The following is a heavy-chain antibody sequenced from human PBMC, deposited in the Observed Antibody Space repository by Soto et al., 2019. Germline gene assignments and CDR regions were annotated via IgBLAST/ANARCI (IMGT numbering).Heavy chain of an antibody. CDR2: TYYRSKWYN. J-gene: IGHJ6*02. D-gene: IGHD3-3*01. CDR1: GDSVSTNNVA. Sequence: SPTLSLPCAISGDSVSTNNVAWNWIRQSPSRGLEWLGRTYYRSKWYNDYAVSVKSRITINPDTSKNQFSLQLNSVTPEDTAVYYCARGFLSWLVLPYYYGMDVWGQGTTVPVSS. V-gene: IGHV6-1*01. CDR3: ARGFLSWLVLPYYYGMDV.